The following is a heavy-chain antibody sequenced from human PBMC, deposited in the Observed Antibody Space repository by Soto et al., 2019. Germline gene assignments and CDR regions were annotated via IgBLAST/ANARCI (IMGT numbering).Heavy chain of an antibody. CDR2: IYYSGST. J-gene: IGHJ3*02. Sequence: PXATLSLTFTVSGGSISSYYWSWIRQPPGKGLEWIGYIYYSGSTNYNPSLKSRVTISVDTSKNQFSLKLSSVTAADTAVYYCARANSASYQNQRHGAFDIWGQRTMVTVSS. CDR1: GGSISSYY. CDR3: ARANSASYQNQRHGAFDI. D-gene: IGHD1-26*01. V-gene: IGHV4-59*01.